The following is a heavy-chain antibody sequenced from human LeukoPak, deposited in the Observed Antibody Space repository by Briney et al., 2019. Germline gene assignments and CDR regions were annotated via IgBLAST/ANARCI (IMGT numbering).Heavy chain of an antibody. V-gene: IGHV3-23*01. CDR1: GFTFSSYA. D-gene: IGHD3-3*01. CDR3: AKGPRTYYDFWSGYHY. Sequence: GGSLRLSCAASGFTFSSYAMSWVRQAPGKGLEWVSAISGSGGSTYYADSVKGRFTISRDNSKNTLYLQMNSLRAEDTAVYYCAKGPRTYYDFWSGYHYWGQGTLVTVSS. J-gene: IGHJ4*02. CDR2: ISGSGGST.